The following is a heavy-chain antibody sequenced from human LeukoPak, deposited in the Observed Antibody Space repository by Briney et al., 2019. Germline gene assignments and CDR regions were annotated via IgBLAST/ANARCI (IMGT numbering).Heavy chain of an antibody. CDR3: AKDSPLYYGSGSYTS. CDR2: ISGSAGST. V-gene: IGHV3-23*01. Sequence: GGSLRLSCAASGFTFSSYAMSWVRQAPGKGLEWVSAISGSAGSTYYTDSVKGRFTISRDNSKNMLYLQMNSLRAEDTAIYYCAKDSPLYYGSGSYTSWGQGTLVTVSS. CDR1: GFTFSSYA. J-gene: IGHJ5*02. D-gene: IGHD3-10*01.